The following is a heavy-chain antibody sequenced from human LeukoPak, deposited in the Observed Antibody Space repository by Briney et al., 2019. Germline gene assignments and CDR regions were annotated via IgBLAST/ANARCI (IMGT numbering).Heavy chain of an antibody. J-gene: IGHJ3*02. Sequence: GESLKISCKGSGYSFTSYWIVWVRQVPGKDLEWMGIIYPGDSDTRYSPSSQGQVTISADKSISTAYLQWSSLKASDTAMYYCASPKYDILTGYYGGDAFDIWGQGTMVTVSS. CDR2: IYPGDSDT. V-gene: IGHV5-51*01. D-gene: IGHD3-9*01. CDR1: GYSFTSYW. CDR3: ASPKYDILTGYYGGDAFDI.